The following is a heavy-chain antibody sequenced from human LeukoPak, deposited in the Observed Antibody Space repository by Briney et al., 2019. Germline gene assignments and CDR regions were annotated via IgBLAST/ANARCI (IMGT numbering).Heavy chain of an antibody. CDR2: IKQDGSEK. CDR3: ARSLYGGNSHYFDY. V-gene: IGHV3-7*03. CDR1: GFTFSNYW. Sequence: EGSLRLSCAASGFTFSNYWMSWVRQAPGKGLEWVANIKQDGSEKYYVDSVKGRFTISRDNAKNSLYLQMNSLRAEDTAVYYCARSLYGGNSHYFDYWGQGTLVTVSS. J-gene: IGHJ4*02. D-gene: IGHD4-23*01.